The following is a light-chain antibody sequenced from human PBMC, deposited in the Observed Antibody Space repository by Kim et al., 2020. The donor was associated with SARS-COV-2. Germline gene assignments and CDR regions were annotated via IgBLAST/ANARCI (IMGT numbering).Light chain of an antibody. Sequence: DIQMTQSPSSLSASVGDTVTITCRASQGISNYLAWYQERPGKVPRLLIYGASTLQSGVPSRFSGSGSGTDFTLTISSLQPEDVAIYYCQKYDNAPLTFGGGTKVEIK. V-gene: IGKV1-27*01. CDR1: QGISNY. CDR3: QKYDNAPLT. J-gene: IGKJ4*01. CDR2: GAS.